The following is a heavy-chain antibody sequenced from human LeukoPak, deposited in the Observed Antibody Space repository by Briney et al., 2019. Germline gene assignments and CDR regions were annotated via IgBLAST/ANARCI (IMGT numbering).Heavy chain of an antibody. V-gene: IGHV4-59*12. J-gene: IGHJ6*03. CDR3: ARPYYYYMDV. Sequence: PSETLSLTCTVSGGSISSYYWSWIRQPPGKGLEWIGYIYYSGSTNYNPSLKSPVTISVDTSKNQFSLKLSSVTAADTAMYYCARPYYYYMDVWGKGITVTVSS. CDR1: GGSISSYY. CDR2: IYYSGST.